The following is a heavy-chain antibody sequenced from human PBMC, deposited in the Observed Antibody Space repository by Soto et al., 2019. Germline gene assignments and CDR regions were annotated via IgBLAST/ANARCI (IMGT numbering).Heavy chain of an antibody. D-gene: IGHD2-2*01. V-gene: IGHV1-3*05. J-gene: IGHJ5*02. Sequence: QVQLVQSGAEEKKPGASVKDPCKASGYTFTTYAMHWVRQAPGQRLEWVGWINAGNGNTKYSRKFQGRGTSTRDTXASKAYIELSSLRSEDTAVYYCARSPVAAADWFAPWGQGTLVTVSS. CDR1: GYTFTTYA. CDR2: INAGNGNT. CDR3: ARSPVAAADWFAP.